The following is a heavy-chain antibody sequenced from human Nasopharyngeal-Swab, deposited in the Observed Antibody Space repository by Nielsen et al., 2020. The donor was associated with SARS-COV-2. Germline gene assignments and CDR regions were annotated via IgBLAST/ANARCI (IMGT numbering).Heavy chain of an antibody. J-gene: IGHJ4*02. D-gene: IGHD4-17*01. V-gene: IGHV4-59*01. CDR1: GGSISSYY. CDR3: AGGFGDYDY. Sequence: SETLSLTCTVSGGSISSYYWSWVRQPPGKGLEWIGYIYYSGSTNYNPSLKSRVTISVDTSKNQFSLKLSSVTAADTAVYYCAGGFGDYDYWGQGTLVTVSS. CDR2: IYYSGST.